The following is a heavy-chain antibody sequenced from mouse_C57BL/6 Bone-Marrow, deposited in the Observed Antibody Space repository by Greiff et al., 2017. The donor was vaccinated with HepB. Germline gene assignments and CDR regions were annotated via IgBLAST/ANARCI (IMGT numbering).Heavy chain of an antibody. CDR1: GYTFTSYG. Sequence: VQLQQSGAELARPGASVKLSCKASGYTFTSYGISWMKQRTGQGLEWIGEIYPRSGNTYYNEKFKGKATLTADKSSSTAYMELRSLTSEDSAVYFCARGGVYDGYSWFAYWGQGTLVTVSA. V-gene: IGHV1-81*01. CDR3: ARGGVYDGYSWFAY. D-gene: IGHD2-3*01. CDR2: IYPRSGNT. J-gene: IGHJ3*01.